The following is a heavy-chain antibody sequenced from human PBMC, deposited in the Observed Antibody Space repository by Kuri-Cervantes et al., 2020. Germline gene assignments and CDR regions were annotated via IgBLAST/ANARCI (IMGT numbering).Heavy chain of an antibody. V-gene: IGHV4-34*01. D-gene: IGHD4-17*01. CDR1: GGSFSGYY. Sequence: LRLSCAVYGGSFSGYYWSWIRQPPGKGLEWIGEINHSGSTNYNPSLKSRVTISVDTSKNQFSLKLSSVTAADTAVYYCARDRQRYGYYYGMDVWGQGTTVTVSS. CDR2: INHSGST. CDR3: ARDRQRYGYYYGMDV. J-gene: IGHJ6*02.